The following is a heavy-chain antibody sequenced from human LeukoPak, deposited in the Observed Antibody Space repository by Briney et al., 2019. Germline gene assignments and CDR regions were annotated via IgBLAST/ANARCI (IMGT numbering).Heavy chain of an antibody. CDR1: GYTFTSYD. J-gene: IGHJ3*02. D-gene: IGHD6-6*01. Sequence: ASVEVSCKASGYTFTSYDINWVRQATGQGLEWMGWMNPNSGNTGYAQKFQGRVTMTRNTSISTAYMELSSLRSEDTAVYYCARDLEYSSSSENAFDIWGQGTMVTVSS. CDR2: MNPNSGNT. CDR3: ARDLEYSSSSENAFDI. V-gene: IGHV1-8*01.